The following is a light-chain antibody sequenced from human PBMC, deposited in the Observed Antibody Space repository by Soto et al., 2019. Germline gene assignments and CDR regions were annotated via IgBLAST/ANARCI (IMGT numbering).Light chain of an antibody. J-gene: IGKJ1*01. V-gene: IGKV3-11*01. CDR3: QQSSNWPWT. CDR1: LSVGSY. Sequence: EIVLTQSPATLSLSPGDRATLSCRASLSVGSYLAWYQQKPGQAPRLLIYDASNRATGIPARFSGSGSGTDFTLTISSIAPPDFELFYCQQSSNWPWTFGQGTKVDI. CDR2: DAS.